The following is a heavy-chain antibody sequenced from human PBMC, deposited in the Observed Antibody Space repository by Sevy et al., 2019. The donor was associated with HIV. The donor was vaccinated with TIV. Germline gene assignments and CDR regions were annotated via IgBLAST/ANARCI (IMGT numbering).Heavy chain of an antibody. CDR1: GFIFSSYA. CDR3: AKARYINGSHVLDN. V-gene: IGHV3-23*01. CDR2: NSGTGDKT. Sequence: GGSLRLSCAASGFIFSSYAMSWVRQAPGKGLEWVSTNSGTGDKTFYSDSVKGRFTISRDNSKNTLYLQMNSLRAEDTAVYYCAKARYINGSHVLDNWGQGTLVTVSS. J-gene: IGHJ4*02. D-gene: IGHD6-19*01.